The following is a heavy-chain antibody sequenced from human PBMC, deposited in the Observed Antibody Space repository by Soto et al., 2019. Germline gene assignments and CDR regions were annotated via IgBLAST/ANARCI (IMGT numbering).Heavy chain of an antibody. CDR2: IWYDGSNK. V-gene: IGHV3-33*06. CDR1: GFTFSSYG. J-gene: IGHJ3*02. D-gene: IGHD3-9*01. CDR3: AKDGYYDILTADFSPYDAFDI. Sequence: GGSLRLSCAASGFTFSSYGMHWVRQAPGKGLEWVAVIWYDGSNKYYADSVKGRFTISRDNSKNTLYLQMNSLRAEDTALYYCAKDGYYDILTADFSPYDAFDIWGQGTMVTVSS.